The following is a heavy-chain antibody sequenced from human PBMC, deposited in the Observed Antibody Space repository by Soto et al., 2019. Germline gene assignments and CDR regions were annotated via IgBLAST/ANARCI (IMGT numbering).Heavy chain of an antibody. Sequence: EVQLVESGGGLLQPGGSLRLSCAVSGFTFSTYSMNWVRQAPGKGLEWVSYISGGSRTIFYADSVKGRFTISRDNAKNSLYLQMNRLRAEDTAVYYSAREGTMVPGVLIDLWGQGTLVTVSS. D-gene: IGHD3-10*01. V-gene: IGHV3-48*01. CDR2: ISGGSRTI. J-gene: IGHJ5*02. CDR3: AREGTMVPGVLIDL. CDR1: GFTFSTYS.